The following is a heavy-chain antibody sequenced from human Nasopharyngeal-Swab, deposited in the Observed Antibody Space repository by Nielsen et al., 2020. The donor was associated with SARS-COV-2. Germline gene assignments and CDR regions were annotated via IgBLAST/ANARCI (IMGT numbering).Heavy chain of an antibody. J-gene: IGHJ4*02. CDR3: AKTVTTTGGGY. V-gene: IGHV3-23*01. Sequence: GESLKISCVTSGVIFSKYWMHWVRQAPGKGLEWVSAISGSGGSTYYADSVKGRFTISRDNSKNTLYLQMNSLRAEDTAVYYCAKTVTTTGGGYWGQGTLVTVS. D-gene: IGHD4-11*01. CDR1: GVIFSKYW. CDR2: ISGSGGST.